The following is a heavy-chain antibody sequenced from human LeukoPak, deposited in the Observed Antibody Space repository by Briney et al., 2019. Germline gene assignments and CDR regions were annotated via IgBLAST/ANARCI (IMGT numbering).Heavy chain of an antibody. J-gene: IGHJ6*02. CDR1: GFTFSSYA. D-gene: IGHD1-1*01. CDR3: AATIRYEYGMDV. Sequence: QTGGSLRLSCVASGFTFSSYAMGWVRQAPGKGLEWVSSVSASGDGTYYADSVKGRFTISRDNSKNTFYLQMNSLRAEDTAVYYCAATIRYEYGMDVWGQGTTVTVSS. CDR2: VSASGDGT. V-gene: IGHV3-23*01.